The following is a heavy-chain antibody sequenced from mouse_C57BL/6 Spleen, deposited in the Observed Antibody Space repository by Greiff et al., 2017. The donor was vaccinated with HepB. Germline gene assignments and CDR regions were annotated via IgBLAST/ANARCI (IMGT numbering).Heavy chain of an antibody. D-gene: IGHD1-1*01. CDR3: ASDYYGSSTAGFAY. V-gene: IGHV1-54*01. Sequence: VQLKQSGAELVRPGTSVKVSCKASGYAFTNYLIEWVKQRPGQGLEWIGVINPGSGGTNYNEKFKGKATLTADKSSSTAYMQLSSLTSEDSAVYFCASDYYGSSTAGFAYWGQGTLVTVSA. CDR1: GYAFTNYL. J-gene: IGHJ3*01. CDR2: INPGSGGT.